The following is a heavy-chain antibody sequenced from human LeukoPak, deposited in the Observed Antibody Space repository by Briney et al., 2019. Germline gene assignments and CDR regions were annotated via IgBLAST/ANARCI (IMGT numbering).Heavy chain of an antibody. Sequence: TGRSLRHSCAASGFIFSSYGMHWVRQAPGKGLEWVARIWHDGSNDDYADSVKGRFTISRDNSKNTLYLQMNSLRAEDTAIYYCAKVTGDYYDTSGAFDYWGQGTLVTVSS. J-gene: IGHJ4*02. D-gene: IGHD3-22*01. CDR2: IWHDGSND. CDR1: GFIFSSYG. CDR3: AKVTGDYYDTSGAFDY. V-gene: IGHV3-33*06.